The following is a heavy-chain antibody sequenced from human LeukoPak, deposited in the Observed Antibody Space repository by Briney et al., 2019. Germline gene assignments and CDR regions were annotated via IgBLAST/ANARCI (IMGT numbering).Heavy chain of an antibody. V-gene: IGHV4-39*07. CDR1: GGSISNSRYY. CDR3: ATYSSGCLDN. J-gene: IGHJ4*02. CDR2: IYYSGST. D-gene: IGHD6-19*01. Sequence: SETLSLTCSVSGGSISNSRYYWGWIRQPPGKGLEWIGSIYYSGSTYYNPSLKSRVTISLDTSKNQFSLKLSSVTAADTAMYYCATYSSGCLDNWGEGTLVAVSS.